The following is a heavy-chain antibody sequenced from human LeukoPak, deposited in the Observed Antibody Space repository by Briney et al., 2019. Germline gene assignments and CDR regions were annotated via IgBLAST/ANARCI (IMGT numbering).Heavy chain of an antibody. CDR2: IIPIFCTA. J-gene: IGHJ4*02. D-gene: IGHD2-2*02. CDR3: ERDAGYCSSTSCYTGGYFDY. CDR1: GGTFSSYA. Sequence: PEASVKVSCKASGGTFSSYAISWVRQAPGQGLEWMGGIIPIFCTANYAQKFQGRVTITTDESTSTAYTEPSSLRSEDTAVYYCERDAGYCSSTSCYTGGYFDYWGQGTLVTVSS. V-gene: IGHV1-69*05.